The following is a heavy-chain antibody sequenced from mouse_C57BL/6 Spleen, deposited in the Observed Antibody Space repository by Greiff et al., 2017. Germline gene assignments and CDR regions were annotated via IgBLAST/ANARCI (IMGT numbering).Heavy chain of an antibody. V-gene: IGHV1-54*01. CDR1: GYAFTNYL. J-gene: IGHJ3*01. Sequence: VNVVESGAELVRPGTSVKVSCKASGYAFTNYLIEWVKQRPGQGLEWIGVINPGSGGTNYNEKFKGKATLTADKSSSTAYMQLSSLTSEDSAVYFCARITTVVGAYWGQGTLVTVSA. D-gene: IGHD1-1*01. CDR3: ARITTVVGAY. CDR2: INPGSGGT.